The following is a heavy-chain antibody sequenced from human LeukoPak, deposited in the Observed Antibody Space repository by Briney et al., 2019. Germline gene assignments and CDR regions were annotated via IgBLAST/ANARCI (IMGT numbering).Heavy chain of an antibody. D-gene: IGHD6-13*01. CDR3: ARGYSSSWYLY. J-gene: IGHJ4*02. CDR2: IYYSGST. Sequence: AETLSLTCTVSGCSISSYYLSWIRQPPGKGLEWIGYIYYSGSTNYNPSLKSRVTISVDTSKNQFSLKLSSVTAADTAVYYCARGYSSSWYLYWGQGTLVTVSS. V-gene: IGHV4-59*01. CDR1: GCSISSYY.